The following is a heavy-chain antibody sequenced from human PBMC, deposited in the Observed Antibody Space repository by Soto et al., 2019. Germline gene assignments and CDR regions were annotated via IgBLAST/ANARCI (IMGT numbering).Heavy chain of an antibody. CDR1: GFTFSSYA. CDR3: ANGGGTSFPRD. CDR2: ISAAGGST. J-gene: IGHJ4*02. D-gene: IGHD2-15*01. V-gene: IGHV3-23*01. Sequence: EVHLWESGGGLVQPGGSLRLSCAASGFTFSSYAMSWVRQAPGKGLEWVSGISAAGGSTYYADSVKGRFAISRDNSKNTLYLQLNSLRVEDTAVYYCANGGGTSFPRDWGQGTLVTVSS.